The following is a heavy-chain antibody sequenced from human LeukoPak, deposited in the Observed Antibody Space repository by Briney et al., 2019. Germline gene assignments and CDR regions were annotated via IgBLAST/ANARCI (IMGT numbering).Heavy chain of an antibody. CDR3: ARYGLTGHFYFDY. CDR2: IYYSGST. CDR1: GGSISSYY. V-gene: IGHV4-59*01. Sequence: PSETLSLTCTVSGGSISSYYWSWIRQPPGKGLEWIGYIYYSGSTNYNPSLKSRVTISVDTSKNQFSLKLSSVTAADTAVYYCARYGLTGHFYFDYWGQGTLVTVSS. J-gene: IGHJ4*02. D-gene: IGHD3-9*01.